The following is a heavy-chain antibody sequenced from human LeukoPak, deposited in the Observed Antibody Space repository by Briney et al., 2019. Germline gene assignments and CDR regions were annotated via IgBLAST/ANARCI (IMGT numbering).Heavy chain of an antibody. CDR1: GCTLSSYV. CDR2: IIPMLGTA. CDR3: ARDHSSGLYYFDY. J-gene: IGHJ4*02. D-gene: IGHD6-19*01. V-gene: IGHV1-69*13. Sequence: ASLKVSCKASGCTLSSYVINWVRQAPGQGLEWMGGIIPMLGTANYAQKFQGRVTITADESTSTAYMELSSLRSEDTAVYYCARDHSSGLYYFDYWGQGTLVTVSS.